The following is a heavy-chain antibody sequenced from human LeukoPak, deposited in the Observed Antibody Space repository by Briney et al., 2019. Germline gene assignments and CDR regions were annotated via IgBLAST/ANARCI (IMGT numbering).Heavy chain of an antibody. CDR3: AKGILRLGELSSAYFDY. V-gene: IGHV3-23*01. D-gene: IGHD3-16*02. Sequence: PGGSLRLSRAASGFTFSSYAMSWVRQPPGKWLEWVSAISGSGGSTYYADSVKGRFTISKDNSKNTLYLQMNSLRAEDTAVYYCAKGILRLGELSSAYFDYWGQGTLVTVSS. CDR1: GFTFSSYA. CDR2: ISGSGGST. J-gene: IGHJ4*02.